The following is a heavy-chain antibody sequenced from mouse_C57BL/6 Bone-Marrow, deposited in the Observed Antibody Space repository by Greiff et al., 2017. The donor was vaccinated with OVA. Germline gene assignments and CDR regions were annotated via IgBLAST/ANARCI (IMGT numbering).Heavy chain of an antibody. CDR3: ARSSNPYYYAMDY. J-gene: IGHJ4*01. Sequence: VHLVESGPGLVQPSQRLSITCTVSGFSLTSYGVHWVRQSPGKGLEWLGVIWSGGSTDYNAAFISRLSISKDNSKSQVFFKMNSLQADDTAIYYCARSSNPYYYAMDYWGQGTSVTVSS. V-gene: IGHV2-2*01. D-gene: IGHD2-5*01. CDR2: IWSGGST. CDR1: GFSLTSYG.